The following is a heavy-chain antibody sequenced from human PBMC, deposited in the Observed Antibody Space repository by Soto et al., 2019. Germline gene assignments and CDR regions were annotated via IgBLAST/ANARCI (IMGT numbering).Heavy chain of an antibody. V-gene: IGHV3-23*01. CDR3: AKDGRYCSSSSCKKVDY. CDR1: GFTFSSYA. D-gene: IGHD2-2*01. CDR2: ISGSGGST. Sequence: GGSLRLSCAASGFTFSSYATSWVRQAPGKGLEWVSGISGSGGSTYYADSVKGRFTISRDNSKNTLYLQMNSLRAEDTAVYYCAKDGRYCSSSSCKKVDYWGQGSLVTVSS. J-gene: IGHJ4*02.